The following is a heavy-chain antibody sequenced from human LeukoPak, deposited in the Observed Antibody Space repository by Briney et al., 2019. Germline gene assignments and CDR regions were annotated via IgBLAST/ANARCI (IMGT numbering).Heavy chain of an antibody. D-gene: IGHD5-18*01. Sequence: ASVKVSCKASGYTFTSYGISWVRQAPGQGLEWMGWISAYNGNTNYAQKLQGRVTMTTDTSTSTAYMELRSLRSEDTAVYYCARAPVRYSYGPYYFDYWGQGTLVTVSS. CDR3: ARAPVRYSYGPYYFDY. CDR1: GYTFTSYG. J-gene: IGHJ4*02. V-gene: IGHV1-18*01. CDR2: ISAYNGNT.